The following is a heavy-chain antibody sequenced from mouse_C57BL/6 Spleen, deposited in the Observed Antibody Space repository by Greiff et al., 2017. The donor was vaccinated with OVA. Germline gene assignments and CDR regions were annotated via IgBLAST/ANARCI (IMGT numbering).Heavy chain of an antibody. V-gene: IGHV5-17*01. CDR2: ISSGSSTI. D-gene: IGHD4-1*01. Sequence: DVKLVESGGGLVKPGGSLKLSCAASGFTFSDYGMHWVRQAPEKGLEWVAYISSGSSTIYYADTVKGRFTISRDNAKNTLFLQMASLRSEDTAMYYCARRPMLGAMDYWGQGTSVTVSS. CDR1: GFTFSDYG. CDR3: ARRPMLGAMDY. J-gene: IGHJ4*01.